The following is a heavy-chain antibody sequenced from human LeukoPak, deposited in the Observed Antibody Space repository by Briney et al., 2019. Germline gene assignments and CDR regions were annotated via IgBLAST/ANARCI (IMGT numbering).Heavy chain of an antibody. D-gene: IGHD3-22*01. CDR2: IIPIFGTA. CDR1: GGTFSRYA. Sequence: ASVKVSCKASGGTFSRYAISWVRQAPGQGLEWMGGIIPIFGTANYAQKFQGRITITADDSTSTAYMELSSPRSEDTAVYYCARVYLKRDYYDSSAYFSFDYWGQGTLVTVSS. CDR3: ARVYLKRDYYDSSAYFSFDY. V-gene: IGHV1-69*13. J-gene: IGHJ4*02.